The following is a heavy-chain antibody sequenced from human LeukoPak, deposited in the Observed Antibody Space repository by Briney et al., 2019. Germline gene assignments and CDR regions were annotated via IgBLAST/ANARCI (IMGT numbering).Heavy chain of an antibody. J-gene: IGHJ4*02. CDR3: ARRRFLRGPDVVNPFDY. D-gene: IGHD5/OR15-5a*01. CDR1: DSSITSDFY. V-gene: IGHV4-38-2*02. Sequence: SETLSLTCTVSDSSITSDFYWGWLRQPPGKGLEWIGSFYNSGKTYYKPSLESRVTISMDTSKKQFSLKVSSVTAADTAVYYCARRRFLRGPDVVNPFDYWGQGTLVTVSS. CDR2: FYNSGKT.